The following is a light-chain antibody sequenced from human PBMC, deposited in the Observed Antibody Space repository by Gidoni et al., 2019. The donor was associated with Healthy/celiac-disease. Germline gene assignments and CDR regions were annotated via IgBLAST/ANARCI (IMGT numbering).Light chain of an antibody. Sequence: ELVFTQSPGTLSLSPGESATVSCRASQSVSRSYLDWYQQKPGQAPRLLIYGASSRATGIPDRFSGSGSGTDFTLTISRLEPEDFAVYYCQQYGSSPYTFGQGTKLEIK. CDR2: GAS. CDR3: QQYGSSPYT. CDR1: QSVSRSY. J-gene: IGKJ2*01. V-gene: IGKV3-20*01.